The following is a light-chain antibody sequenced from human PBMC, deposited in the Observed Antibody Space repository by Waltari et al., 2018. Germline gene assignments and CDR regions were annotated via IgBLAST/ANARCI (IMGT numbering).Light chain of an antibody. J-gene: IGKJ1*01. CDR1: QSVSTW. Sequence: DIQMTQSPSTLSASVGERVTITCRASQSVSTWLAWYQQKPGKAPTLLVYRASSYQNGVPSRFSASGSGAEFTLSINGLQPDDFATYYCQQYFTFPWTFGRGTKVGI. CDR3: QQYFTFPWT. V-gene: IGKV1-5*03. CDR2: RAS.